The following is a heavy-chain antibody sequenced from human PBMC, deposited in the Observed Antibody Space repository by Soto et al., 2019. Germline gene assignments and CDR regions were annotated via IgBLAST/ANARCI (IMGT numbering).Heavy chain of an antibody. D-gene: IGHD3-10*01. CDR3: ARVMAVQAFDI. Sequence: ASVKVSCKASGYTFTSYGVHWVRQAPGQRLEWMGWINAANGNTKNSQKLQGRVTITRDTSASTAYMELSSLRSEDTAVYYCARVMAVQAFDIWGQGTMVTVSS. CDR2: INAANGNT. J-gene: IGHJ3*02. V-gene: IGHV1-3*01. CDR1: GYTFTSYG.